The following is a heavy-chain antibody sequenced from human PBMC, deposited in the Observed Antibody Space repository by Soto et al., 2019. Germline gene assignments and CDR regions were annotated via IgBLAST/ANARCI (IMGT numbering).Heavy chain of an antibody. CDR1: GDTIRSDY. J-gene: IGHJ4*02. D-gene: IGHD2-8*02. CDR3: ARDKITGLFDY. V-gene: IGHV4-59*12. Sequence: SETLSLTCSVSGDTIRSDYWNWIRQPPGKRLEWIGQISYSGSASYNPSLKSRVTMSLHTSKSQFSLNLTSVTAADTAVYYCARDKITGLFDYWGQGTLVTVSS. CDR2: ISYSGSA.